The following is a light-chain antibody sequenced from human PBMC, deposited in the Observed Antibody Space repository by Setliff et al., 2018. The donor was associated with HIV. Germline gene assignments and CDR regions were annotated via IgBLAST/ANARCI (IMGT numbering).Light chain of an antibody. V-gene: IGLV2-14*01. CDR3: SSSRSSTIEV. CDR2: DVS. J-gene: IGLJ1*01. Sequence: LAQPASVSGSPGQSITISCTGTSSGVGGYNYVSWYQQHPGKAPKLMIYDVSKRPSGVSDRFSGSKSGNTASLTISGLQAEDGADYYCSSSRSSTIEVFGTGTKVTVL. CDR1: SSGVGGYNY.